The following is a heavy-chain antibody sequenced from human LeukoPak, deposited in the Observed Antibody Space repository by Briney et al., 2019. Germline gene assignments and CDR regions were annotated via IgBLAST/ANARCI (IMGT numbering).Heavy chain of an antibody. V-gene: IGHV3-74*01. D-gene: IGHD6-25*01. CDR1: GFTFSRHW. CDR3: ARRPTASAERGMDV. J-gene: IGHJ6*02. Sequence: PGGPLRLSCTASGFTFSRHWMHWVRQAPEKGLEWVSRISNDGKNIAYADSVKDRFTISRDNAKNTLYLEINSLGTEDTAVYYCARRPTASAERGMDVWGHGTTVTVSS. CDR2: ISNDGKNI.